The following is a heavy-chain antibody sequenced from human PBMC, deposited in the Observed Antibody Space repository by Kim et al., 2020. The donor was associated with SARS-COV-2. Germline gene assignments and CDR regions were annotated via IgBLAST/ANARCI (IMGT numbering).Heavy chain of an antibody. Sequence: GTDETYVASVKGRFTVSRDNAKNSLYLQMNGLRAEDTAVYYCARWTSTSYYWGQGTLVTVSS. CDR2: GTDE. J-gene: IGHJ4*02. V-gene: IGHV3-7*01. D-gene: IGHD2-2*01. CDR3: ARWTSTSYY.